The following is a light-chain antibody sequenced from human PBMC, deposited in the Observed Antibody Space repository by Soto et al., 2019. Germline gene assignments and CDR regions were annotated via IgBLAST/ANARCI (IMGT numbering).Light chain of an antibody. CDR3: QQYSDSSGA. V-gene: IGKV1-5*01. CDR1: QSIGTW. CDR2: DAS. J-gene: IGKJ1*01. Sequence: DIQVTQSPSTLSASVGDRVTITFAASQSIGTWLAWYQQEPGKAPKLLIFDASTLESGVPSRFSGSGSGTDFTLTISSLQPDDFATYYCQQYSDSSGAFGQGTKVDIK.